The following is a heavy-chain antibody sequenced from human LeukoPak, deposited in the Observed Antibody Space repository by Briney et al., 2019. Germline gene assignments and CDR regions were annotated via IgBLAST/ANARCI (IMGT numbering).Heavy chain of an antibody. CDR2: IYYSGST. V-gene: IGHV4-59*01. D-gene: IGHD3-22*01. Sequence: PSETLSLTCTVSGGSISTYYWSWIRQPPGKGLEWIGHIYYSGSTNYNPSLKSRVTIAVDTSKNHFSLKLSSVTAADTAVYYCTRNYDSSGYTTLGYWGRGTLVTVSS. CDR1: GGSISTYY. CDR3: TRNYDSSGYTTLGY. J-gene: IGHJ4*02.